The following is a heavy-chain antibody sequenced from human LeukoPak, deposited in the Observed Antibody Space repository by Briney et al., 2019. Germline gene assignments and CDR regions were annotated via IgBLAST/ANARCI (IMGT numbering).Heavy chain of an antibody. D-gene: IGHD3-22*01. V-gene: IGHV4-4*07. CDR1: GGSISSYY. J-gene: IGHJ4*02. CDR3: ARVGRYYYDSSGPSVNFDY. Sequence: SETLSLTCTVSGGSISSYYWSWIRQPAGTALEWIGRIYTSGTITYNPSLKSRVTMSVDTSKNQFSLKLSSVTAADTAVYYCARVGRYYYDSSGPSVNFDYWGQGTLVTVSS. CDR2: IYTSGTI.